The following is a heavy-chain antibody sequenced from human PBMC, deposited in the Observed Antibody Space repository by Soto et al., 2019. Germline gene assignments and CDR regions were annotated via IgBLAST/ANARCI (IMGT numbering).Heavy chain of an antibody. Sequence: ASVKVSCKASGYTFTSYYMHWVRQAPGQGLEWMGIINPSGGSTSYAQKFQGRVTMTRDTSTSTVYMELSSLRSEETAVYYCAREEREDEQLVCDVRDWFDPSGQGTLV. V-gene: IGHV1-46*01. J-gene: IGHJ5*02. CDR3: AREEREDEQLVCDVRDWFDP. CDR2: INPSGGST. CDR1: GYTFTSYY. D-gene: IGHD6-6*01.